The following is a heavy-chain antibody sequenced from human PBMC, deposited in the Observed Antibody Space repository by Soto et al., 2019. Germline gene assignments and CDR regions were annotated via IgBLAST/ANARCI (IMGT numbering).Heavy chain of an antibody. Sequence: QVQLQESGPGLVKPSETLSLTCTVSGGSISSYYWSWIRQPPGKGLEWIGYICYSGSTNYNPSLKSRVTISVDTSKNQFSLKLSSVTAADTAVYYCARSTITLFDYWGQGTLVTVSS. J-gene: IGHJ4*02. CDR2: ICYSGST. D-gene: IGHD3-16*01. CDR3: ARSTITLFDY. CDR1: GGSISSYY. V-gene: IGHV4-59*01.